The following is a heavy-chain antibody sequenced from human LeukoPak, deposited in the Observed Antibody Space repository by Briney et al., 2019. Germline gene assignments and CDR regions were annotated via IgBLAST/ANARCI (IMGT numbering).Heavy chain of an antibody. Sequence: PGGSLRLSCAVSGFTFSSYWMSWVRQAPGKGLEWVANIKNDGGEKYYVDSVKGRFTISRDNAKNSLFLQMNSLRAEDTAVYYCARDYGSPEYWGQGTLVTVSS. CDR3: ARDYGSPEY. CDR1: GFTFSSYW. V-gene: IGHV3-7*01. J-gene: IGHJ4*02. CDR2: IKNDGGEK. D-gene: IGHD4-17*01.